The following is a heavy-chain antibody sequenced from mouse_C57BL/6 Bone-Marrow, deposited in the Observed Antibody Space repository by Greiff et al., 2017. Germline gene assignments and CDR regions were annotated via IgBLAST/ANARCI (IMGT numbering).Heavy chain of an antibody. CDR2: IYPGDGDT. J-gene: IGHJ3*01. V-gene: IGHV1-80*01. CDR1: GYAFSSYW. CDR3: ARGDYYGSSLGFAY. D-gene: IGHD1-1*01. Sequence: QVQLKQSGAELVKPGASVKISCKASGYAFSSYWMNWVKQRPGKGLEWIGQIYPGDGDTNYNGKFKGKATLTAYKSSSTAYMQLSRLTSEDSAVYFCARGDYYGSSLGFAYWGQGTLVTVSA.